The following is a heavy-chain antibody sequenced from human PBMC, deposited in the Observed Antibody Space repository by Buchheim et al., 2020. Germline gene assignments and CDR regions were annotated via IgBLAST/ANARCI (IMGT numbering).Heavy chain of an antibody. V-gene: IGHV3-74*01. Sequence: EVQLVESGGGLVQPGGSRRLSCAASGFTFSNYWMHWVRQVPGKGLEWVSRINRDGSTTIYADSVKGRLTISRDNAKNTLYLKMNSLRAEDTAVYHCVRGKEYCSSSSCYIFDYWGQGTL. CDR3: VRGKEYCSSSSCYIFDY. CDR1: GFTFSNYW. CDR2: INRDGSTT. D-gene: IGHD2-2*02. J-gene: IGHJ4*02.